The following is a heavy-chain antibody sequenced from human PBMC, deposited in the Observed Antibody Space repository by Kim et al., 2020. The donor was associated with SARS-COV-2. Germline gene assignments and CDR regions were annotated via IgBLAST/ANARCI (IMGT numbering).Heavy chain of an antibody. Sequence: GGSLRLSCAASGFTFSSYGMHWVRQAPGKGLEWVAVIWYDGSNKYYADSVKGRFTISRDNSKNTLYLQMNSLRAEDTAVYYCAKDPSVSGSWYRDAFDIWGQGTMVTVSS. J-gene: IGHJ3*02. CDR2: IWYDGSNK. CDR3: AKDPSVSGSWYRDAFDI. V-gene: IGHV3-33*06. CDR1: GFTFSSYG. D-gene: IGHD6-13*01.